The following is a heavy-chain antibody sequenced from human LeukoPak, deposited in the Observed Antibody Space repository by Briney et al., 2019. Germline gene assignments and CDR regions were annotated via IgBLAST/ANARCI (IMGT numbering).Heavy chain of an antibody. CDR3: VRGTNCDY. J-gene: IGHJ4*02. V-gene: IGHV3-7*01. CDR1: GFTLGSYW. Sequence: GGSLRLSCAASGFTLGSYWMSWVRQAPGKGLEWVAHIKQDESARYYVESVKGRFIISRDNAKNSLYLQMNTLTAEDTAVYYCVRGTNCDYWGQGTLVTVSS. CDR2: IKQDESAR. D-gene: IGHD7-27*01.